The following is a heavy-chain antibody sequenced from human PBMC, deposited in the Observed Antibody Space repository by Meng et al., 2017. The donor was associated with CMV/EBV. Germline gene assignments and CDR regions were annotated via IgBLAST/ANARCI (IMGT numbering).Heavy chain of an antibody. D-gene: IGHD6-19*01. CDR2: ISSSSSTI. V-gene: IGHV3-11*04. J-gene: IGHJ4*02. CDR3: ARAVAGTAGDSDY. Sequence: GESLKISCAASGFTFSDHYMDWVRQAPGKGLEWVSYISSSSSTIYYADSVKGRFTISRDNAKNSLYLQMNSLRAEDTAVYYCARAVAGTAGDSDYWGQGTLVTVSS. CDR1: GFTFSDHY.